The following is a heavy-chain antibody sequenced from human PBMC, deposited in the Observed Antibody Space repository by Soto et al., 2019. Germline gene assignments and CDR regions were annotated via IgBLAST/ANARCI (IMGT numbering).Heavy chain of an antibody. D-gene: IGHD4-17*01. J-gene: IGHJ4*02. Sequence: GGSLRLSCEVAGFRFDDYGMHWVRQAPGKGLEWIAGISRDSRSISYGASMKGRFTISRDNAKNSLYLQLNSLRADDTAFYYCVKDALTTVAYYFDYWGQGALVTVS. CDR2: ISRDSRSI. CDR1: GFRFDDYG. V-gene: IGHV3-9*01. CDR3: VKDALTTVAYYFDY.